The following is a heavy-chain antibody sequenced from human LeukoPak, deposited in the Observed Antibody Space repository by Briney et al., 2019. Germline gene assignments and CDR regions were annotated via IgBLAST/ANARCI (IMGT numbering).Heavy chain of an antibody. CDR1: GYTFTSYD. D-gene: IGHD3-16*01. CDR2: MNPNSGNT. V-gene: IGHV1-8*01. CDR3: ARKGAFIRFDY. J-gene: IGHJ4*02. Sequence: VASVTVSCKASGYTFTSYDINWVRQPTGQGLEWMGWMNPNSGNTGYAQKFQGRVTMTRNTSISTAYMELGSLRSEDTAVYYCARKGAFIRFDYWGQGTLVTVSS.